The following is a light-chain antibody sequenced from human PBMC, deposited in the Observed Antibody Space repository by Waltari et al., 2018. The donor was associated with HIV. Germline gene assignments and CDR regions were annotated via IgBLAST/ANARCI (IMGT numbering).Light chain of an antibody. Sequence: QSALTQPASVSGSPGQTITFSCSTFTAAILHHHSISWFLHPPTGVPHLILLDVDNRPSGVPFRYSGTKTDTTASLTISGLLFEDEGDYYCSSYMPNGTLLFGGGTKVTVL. CDR3: SSYMPNGTLL. J-gene: IGLJ2*01. V-gene: IGLV2-14*01. CDR2: DVD. CDR1: TAAILHHHS.